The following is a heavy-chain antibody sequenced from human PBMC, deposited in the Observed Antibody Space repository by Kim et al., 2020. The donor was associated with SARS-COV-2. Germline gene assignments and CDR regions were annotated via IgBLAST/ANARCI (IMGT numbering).Heavy chain of an antibody. J-gene: IGHJ4*02. D-gene: IGHD6-13*01. Sequence: DTVRDHFTISSDNAKNSLYLKMNSLRAEDTAVYYCAREVGSSWYDKYFDYWGQGTLVTVSS. V-gene: IGHV3-7*01. CDR3: AREVGSSWYDKYFDY.